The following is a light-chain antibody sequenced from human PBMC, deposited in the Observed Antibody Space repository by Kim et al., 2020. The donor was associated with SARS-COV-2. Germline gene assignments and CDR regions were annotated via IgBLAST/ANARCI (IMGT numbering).Light chain of an antibody. CDR2: DNN. J-gene: IGLJ2*01. V-gene: IGLV1-51*01. CDR1: TSNIGNNY. CDR3: GTWDDSLTPGGV. Sequence: QSVLTQPPSVSAAPGQRVTISCFGSTSNIGNNYVSWYQQLPGTAPKLLIYDNNKRPPGIPDRFSGSKSGTSATLGITGLQTGDEADYYCGTWDDSLTPGGVFGGGTQLTVL.